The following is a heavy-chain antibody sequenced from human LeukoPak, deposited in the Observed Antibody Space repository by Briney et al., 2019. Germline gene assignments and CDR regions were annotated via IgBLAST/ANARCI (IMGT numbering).Heavy chain of an antibody. CDR1: GFTFSSYA. CDR3: AKGGVTTPTRTQFDY. Sequence: QAGGSLRLSCAASGFTFSSYAMSWVRQAPGKGLEWVSGISGSGGGTYYADSVKGRFTISRDNSKNTLYLQMSSLRAEDTAVYYCAKGGVTTPTRTQFDYWGRGTLVTVSS. CDR2: ISGSGGGT. V-gene: IGHV3-23*01. D-gene: IGHD4-17*01. J-gene: IGHJ4*02.